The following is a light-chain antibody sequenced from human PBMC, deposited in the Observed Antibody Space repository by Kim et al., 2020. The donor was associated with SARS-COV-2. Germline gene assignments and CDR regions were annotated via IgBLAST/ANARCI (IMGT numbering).Light chain of an antibody. CDR1: QGISNY. J-gene: IGKJ4*01. V-gene: IGKV1-27*01. CDR2: AAS. Sequence: AFVGDRVTSTCRASQGISNYLVWYQQTPGKVPKLLIYAASTLQSGVPSRFSGSGSGTDFTLTISSLQPEDVATYYCQKYNSAPLTFGGGTKVDIK. CDR3: QKYNSAPLT.